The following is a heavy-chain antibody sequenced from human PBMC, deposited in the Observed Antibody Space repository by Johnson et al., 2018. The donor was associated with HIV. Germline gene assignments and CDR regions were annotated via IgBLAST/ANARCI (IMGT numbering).Heavy chain of an antibody. D-gene: IGHD3-16*01. J-gene: IGHJ3*02. CDR1: GFTVGSNY. Sequence: MQLVESGGGLVQPGGSLRLSCAASGFTVGSNYMNWVRQAPGKGLEWVSGINWNGDSTGYADSVKGRFTISREDAKNSLYLQMNNLRVEDTAVYYCARGPGGGEDALDIWGQGTMVTVSS. CDR2: INWNGDST. V-gene: IGHV3-20*04. CDR3: ARGPGGGEDALDI.